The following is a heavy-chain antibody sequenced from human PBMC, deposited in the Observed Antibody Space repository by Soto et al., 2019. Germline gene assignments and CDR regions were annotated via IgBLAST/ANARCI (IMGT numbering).Heavy chain of an antibody. CDR3: TRQEDIRYLDWHPYDY. CDR1: GFTFSGSA. J-gene: IGHJ4*02. D-gene: IGHD3-9*01. V-gene: IGHV3-73*01. CDR2: IRSTANSYAT. Sequence: GGSLRLSCAASGFTFSGSAMHWVRQGSGKGLEWVGRIRSTANSYATAYAASVKGRFTISRDDSKNTAYLQMNSLKTEDTAVYYCTRQEDIRYLDWHPYDYWVQGTLVTVSS.